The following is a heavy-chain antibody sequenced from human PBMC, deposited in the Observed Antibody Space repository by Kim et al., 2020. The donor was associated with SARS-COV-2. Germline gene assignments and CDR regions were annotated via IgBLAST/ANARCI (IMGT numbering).Heavy chain of an antibody. CDR3: AKGYTWDYSNYYYYYGMDV. J-gene: IGHJ6*02. CDR1: GFTFSSYG. V-gene: IGHV3-33*06. D-gene: IGHD4-4*01. Sequence: GGSLRLSCAASGFTFSSYGMHWVRQAPGKGLEWVAVIWYDGSNKYYADSVKGRFTISRENSKNTLYLQMNSLRAEDTAVYYCAKGYTWDYSNYYYYYGMDVWGQGTTVTVSS. CDR2: IWYDGSNK.